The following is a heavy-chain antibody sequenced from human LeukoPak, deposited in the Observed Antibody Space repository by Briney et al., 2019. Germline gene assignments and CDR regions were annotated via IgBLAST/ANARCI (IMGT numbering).Heavy chain of an antibody. V-gene: IGHV1-2*02. CDR1: GFIFTGYY. Sequence: ASVKVSCKASGFIFTGYYMHWVRQAPGQGLEWMGWINPNTGGTNYAQKFQGRVTMTTDTSTSTAYMELRSLRSDDTAVYYCARDYGDNGYFDYWGQGTLVTVSS. CDR2: INPNTGGT. CDR3: ARDYGDNGYFDY. J-gene: IGHJ4*02. D-gene: IGHD4-17*01.